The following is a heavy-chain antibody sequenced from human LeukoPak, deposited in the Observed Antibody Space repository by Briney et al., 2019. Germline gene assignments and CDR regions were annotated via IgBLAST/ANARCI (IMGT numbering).Heavy chain of an antibody. V-gene: IGHV1-8*03. J-gene: IGHJ4*02. CDR3: ARGRNYDFWSGYPDNLDY. Sequence: ASVKVSCKASGYTFTGYYMHWVRQAPGQGLEWMGWINPNSGNTGYAQKFQGRVTITRNTSISTAYMELSSLRSEDTAVYYCARGRNYDFWSGYPDNLDYWGQGTLVTVSS. CDR1: GYTFTGYY. CDR2: INPNSGNT. D-gene: IGHD3-3*01.